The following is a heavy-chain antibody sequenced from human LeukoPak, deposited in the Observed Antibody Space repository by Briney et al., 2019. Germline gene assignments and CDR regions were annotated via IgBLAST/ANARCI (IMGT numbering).Heavy chain of an antibody. V-gene: IGHV4-34*01. J-gene: IGHJ4*02. CDR1: GGSFSGYY. CDR3: ASSIYYYDRSGYLD. D-gene: IGHD3-22*01. CDR2: INHSGST. Sequence: SETLSLTCAVYGGSFSGYYWSWIRQPPGKGLEWIGEINHSGSTNYNPSLKSRVTISVDTSKNQFSLKLTSVTAADTAVYYCASSIYYYDRSGYLDWGQGTLVTVSS.